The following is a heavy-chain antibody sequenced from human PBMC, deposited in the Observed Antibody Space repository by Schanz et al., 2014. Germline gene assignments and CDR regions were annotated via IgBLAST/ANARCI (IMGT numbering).Heavy chain of an antibody. D-gene: IGHD3-9*01. CDR2: INTGSCDT. J-gene: IGHJ5*02. V-gene: IGHV1-3*04. CDR1: EYSFTSYS. CDR3: AKAEYDILTDSYSRLDP. Sequence: QVHLVQSGAEVKRPGASVKVSCKASEYSFTSYSMHWVRQAPGQRLEWMGWINTGSCDTKYSQNFQGRVTITRDTSASTAYMELRSLRSDDTAVYYCAKAEYDILTDSYSRLDPWGQGTLVTVSS.